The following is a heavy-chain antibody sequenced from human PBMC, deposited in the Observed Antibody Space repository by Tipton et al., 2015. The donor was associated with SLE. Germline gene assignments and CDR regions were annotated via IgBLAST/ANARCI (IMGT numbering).Heavy chain of an antibody. CDR2: LKWYSAGM. D-gene: IGHD3-10*01. J-gene: IGHJ4*02. CDR1: GFTFDGHA. Sequence: SLRLSCAASGFTFDGHAMHWVRQAPGKGLEWIAGLKWYSAGMGYVDSVKGRFTIFRDNAKNSLYLQMNSLRSEDTALDYCARGGFYPGSGNQYYFDYWGQGTLVTVSS. V-gene: IGHV3-9*01. CDR3: ARGGFYPGSGNQYYFDY.